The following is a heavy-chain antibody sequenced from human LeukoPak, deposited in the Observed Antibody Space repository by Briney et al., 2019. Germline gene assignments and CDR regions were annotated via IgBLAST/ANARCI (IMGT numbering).Heavy chain of an antibody. D-gene: IGHD5-18*01. CDR3: ARRGSDSYGYFYFDY. V-gene: IGHV4-59*08. Sequence: KPSETLSLTCTVSGGSISSYYWSWIRQPPGKGLEWIGYIYYSGSTNYNPSLKSRVTISVDTSKNQFSLKLSSVTAADTAVYYCARRGSDSYGYFYFDYWGQGTLVTVSS. CDR2: IYYSGST. J-gene: IGHJ4*02. CDR1: GGSISSYY.